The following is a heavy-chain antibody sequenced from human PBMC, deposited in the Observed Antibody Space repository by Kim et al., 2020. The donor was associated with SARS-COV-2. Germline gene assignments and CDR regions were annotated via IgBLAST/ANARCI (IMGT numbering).Heavy chain of an antibody. J-gene: IGHJ4*02. CDR1: GFTFDDYA. CDR2: ISWNSGSI. D-gene: IGHD6-19*01. CDR3: AKLLGSGWYYFDY. V-gene: IGHV3-9*01. Sequence: GGSLRLSCAASGFTFDDYAMHWVRQAPGKGLEWVSGISWNSGSIGYADSVKGRFTISRDNAKNSLYLQMNSLRAEDTALYYCAKLLGSGWYYFDYWGQGTLVTVSS.